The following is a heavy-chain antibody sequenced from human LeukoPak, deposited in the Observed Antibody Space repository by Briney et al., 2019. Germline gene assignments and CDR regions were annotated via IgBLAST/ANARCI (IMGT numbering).Heavy chain of an antibody. CDR2: LYSDGNT. Sequence: GGSLRLSCAASGFTVITNDMTWVRQAPGKGLEWVSVLYSDGNTKYADSVKGRFTISRDNSKNTLYLQMNSLRAEDTAVYYCAKEREDNWFDPWGQGTLVTVSS. CDR1: GFTVITND. CDR3: AKEREDNWFDP. V-gene: IGHV3-53*01. J-gene: IGHJ5*02. D-gene: IGHD5-24*01.